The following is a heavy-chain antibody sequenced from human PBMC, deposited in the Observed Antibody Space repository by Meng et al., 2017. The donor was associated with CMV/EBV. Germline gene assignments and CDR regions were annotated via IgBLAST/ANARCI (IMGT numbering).Heavy chain of an antibody. J-gene: IGHJ4*02. D-gene: IGHD3-22*01. V-gene: IGHV3-23*01. CDR2: ISGSGGST. CDR3: AKPMYYYDSSGLYYFDY. CDR1: RFTFSSYA. Sequence: GGSLRLSCAASRFTFSSYAMSWVRQAPGKGLEWVSTISGSGGSTFYSDSVQGRFTISRDNSKNTLFLQMNSLRAEDTAVYYCAKPMYYYDSSGLYYFDYWGQGTLVTVSS.